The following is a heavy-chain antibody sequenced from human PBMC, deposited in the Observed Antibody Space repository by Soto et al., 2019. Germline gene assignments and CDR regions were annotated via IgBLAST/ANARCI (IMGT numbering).Heavy chain of an antibody. CDR1: GFTFSSYA. CDR3: AKDQYYDSSGYYYPAAFDY. D-gene: IGHD3-22*01. Sequence: GGSLRLSCAASGFTFSSYAMSWVRQAPGKGLEWVSAISGSGGSTYYADSVKGRFTISRDNSKNTLYLQMNSLRAEDTAVYYCAKDQYYDSSGYYYPAAFDYWGQGTLVTVSS. V-gene: IGHV3-23*01. J-gene: IGHJ4*02. CDR2: ISGSGGST.